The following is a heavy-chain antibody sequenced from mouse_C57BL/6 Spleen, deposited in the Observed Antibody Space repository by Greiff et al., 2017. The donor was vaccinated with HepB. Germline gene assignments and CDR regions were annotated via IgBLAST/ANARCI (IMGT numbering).Heavy chain of an antibody. J-gene: IGHJ4*01. CDR3: ASPPQLRLHYYAMDY. CDR2: IHPNSGST. D-gene: IGHD3-2*02. CDR1: GYTFTSYW. Sequence: QVQLHQPGAELVKPGASVKLSCKASGYTFTSYWMHWVKQRPGQGLEWIGMIHPNSGSTNYNEKFKSKATLTVDKSSSTAYMQLSSLTSEDSAVYYCASPPQLRLHYYAMDYWGQGTSVTVSS. V-gene: IGHV1-64*01.